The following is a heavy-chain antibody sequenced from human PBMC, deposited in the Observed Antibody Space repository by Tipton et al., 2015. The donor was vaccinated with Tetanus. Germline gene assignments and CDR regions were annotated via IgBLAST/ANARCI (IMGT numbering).Heavy chain of an antibody. CDR2: IYYSGST. V-gene: IGHV4-31*03. CDR1: GGSISSGGYY. Sequence: TLSLTCTVSGGSISSGGYYWNWIRQHPGKGLEWIGYIYYSGSTYYNPSLKSRVTISVDTSKNQFSLKLSSVTAADTAVYYCARTEGAAAADYWGQGTLVTVSS. CDR3: ARTEGAAAADY. D-gene: IGHD6-13*01. J-gene: IGHJ4*02.